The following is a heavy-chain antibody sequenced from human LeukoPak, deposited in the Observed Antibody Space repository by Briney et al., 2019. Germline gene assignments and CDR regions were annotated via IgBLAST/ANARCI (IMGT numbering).Heavy chain of an antibody. V-gene: IGHV3-43D*03. CDR1: GFTFDDYA. D-gene: IGHD3-10*01. J-gene: IGHJ6*02. CDR3: AKDSTIYGSGSYHYYGMDV. CDR2: ISWDGGST. Sequence: GGSLRLCCAASGFTFDDYAMHWVRQAPGKGLEWVSLISWDGGSTYYADSVKGRFTISRDNSKSSLYLQMNSLRTEDTALYYCAKDSTIYGSGSYHYYGMDVWGQGTTVTVSS.